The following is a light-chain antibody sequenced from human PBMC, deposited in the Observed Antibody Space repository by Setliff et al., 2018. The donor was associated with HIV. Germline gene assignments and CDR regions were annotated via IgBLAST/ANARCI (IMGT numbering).Light chain of an antibody. CDR3: SSYASTNTLP. CDR2: EVR. J-gene: IGLJ1*01. CDR1: NSDVGGYSY. Sequence: QSALTQPASVSGSPGQSITISCTGTNSDVGGYSYVSWYQQHPGKAPKLIIYEVRNRPSGVSNRFSGSKSGNTASLTISGLQAEDEADYYCSSYASTNTLPFGTGTKVTVL. V-gene: IGLV2-14*01.